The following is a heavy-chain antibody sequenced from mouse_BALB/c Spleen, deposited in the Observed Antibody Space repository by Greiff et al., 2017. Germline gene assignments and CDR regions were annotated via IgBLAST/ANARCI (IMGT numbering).Heavy chain of an antibody. CDR3: ARVTTARAY. Sequence: QVQLQQSGAELAKPGASVKMSCKASGYTFTSYWMHWVKQRPGQGLEWIGYINPSTGYTEYNQKFKDKATLTADKSSSTAYMQLSSLTSEDSAVYYCARVTTARAYWGQGTLVTVSA. CDR1: GYTFTSYW. CDR2: INPSTGYT. J-gene: IGHJ3*01. D-gene: IGHD1-2*01. V-gene: IGHV1-7*01.